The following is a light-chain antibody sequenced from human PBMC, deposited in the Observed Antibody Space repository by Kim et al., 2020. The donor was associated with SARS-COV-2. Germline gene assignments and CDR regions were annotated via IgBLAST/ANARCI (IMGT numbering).Light chain of an antibody. CDR1: KFGYKY. J-gene: IGLJ2*01. CDR3: QAWDTSVV. V-gene: IGLV3-1*01. Sequence: VSVAPRQTASITWSGDKFGYKYSSWYQQKPGPFPVLVIYQDNKRPSGIPGRFSGSNSGNTATLTISGTQAMDEADYYCQAWDTSVVFGGGTQLTVL. CDR2: QDN.